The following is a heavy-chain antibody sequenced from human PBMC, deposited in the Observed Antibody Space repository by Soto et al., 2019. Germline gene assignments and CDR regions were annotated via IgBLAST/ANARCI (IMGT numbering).Heavy chain of an antibody. J-gene: IGHJ4*02. V-gene: IGHV1-18*01. CDR3: ARDPPNWNDGFDY. D-gene: IGHD1-20*01. CDR1: GYTFTSYG. Sequence: QVQLVQSGAEVKKPGASVKDSCKASGYTFTSYGISWVRQAPGQGLEWMGWISGYNGYTNTAQKLQGRVTMTRDTSTSIAYMALRSLRSDDTAVYYCARDPPNWNDGFDYWGQGTLVTVSS. CDR2: ISGYNGYT.